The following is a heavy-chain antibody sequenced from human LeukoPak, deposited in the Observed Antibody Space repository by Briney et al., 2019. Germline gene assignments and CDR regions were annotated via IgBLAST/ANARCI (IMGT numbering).Heavy chain of an antibody. V-gene: IGHV3-66*01. D-gene: IGHD3-9*01. Sequence: GGSLRLSCAASGFTVSSNYMSWVRQAPGKGLEWVSVIYSGGNTYYADSVKGRFTISRDNSKNTLYLQMNSLRAEDTAVYYCARDLSPNYDILTGYYNVWGQGTLVTVSS. J-gene: IGHJ4*02. CDR3: ARDLSPNYDILTGYYNV. CDR1: GFTVSSNY. CDR2: IYSGGNT.